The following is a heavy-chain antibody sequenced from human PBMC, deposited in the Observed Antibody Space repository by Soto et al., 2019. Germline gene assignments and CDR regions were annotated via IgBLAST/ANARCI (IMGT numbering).Heavy chain of an antibody. CDR2: ISSTGGSI. Sequence: EVQLVESGGGQVRPGGSLRLPCAVSGFTFRNFAMNWVRQAPGKGLEWVSSISSTGGSIYYAESLKGRFTVSRDNAQNFLYLQMNRLRVEDTAVYYCARAAREMATTPHGYWGQGTLVTVSS. D-gene: IGHD5-12*01. CDR1: GFTFRNFA. CDR3: ARAAREMATTPHGY. J-gene: IGHJ4*02. V-gene: IGHV3-21*06.